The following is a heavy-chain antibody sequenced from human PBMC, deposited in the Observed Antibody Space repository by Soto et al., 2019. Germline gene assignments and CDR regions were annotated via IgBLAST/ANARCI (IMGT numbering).Heavy chain of an antibody. CDR1: GASINSGDYY. Sequence: TLSLTCTVSGASINSGDYYWSWIRQPPGKGLEWIGYIYYSGSIYHNPSLKSRVIISVDMPKNQFSLKLSSVTAADTAVYYCATVPTYYYDGSGYANAFDVWGQGTMVTVSS. CDR3: ATVPTYYYDGSGYANAFDV. CDR2: IYYSGSI. J-gene: IGHJ3*01. V-gene: IGHV4-30-4*01. D-gene: IGHD3-22*01.